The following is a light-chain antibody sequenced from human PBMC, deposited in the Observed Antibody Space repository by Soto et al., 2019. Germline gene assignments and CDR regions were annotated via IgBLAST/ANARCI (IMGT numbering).Light chain of an antibody. J-gene: IGLJ1*01. CDR1: SGDVGGYYY. Sequence: QSALTQPAYVSGSPGQPITISCTGTSGDVGGYYYVSWYQQLPGKAPKLMISEVSNRPSGVSNRFTGSKSGNTASLTISGLQAEDEADYYCSSYTAGGTIFGTGTKVTVL. V-gene: IGLV2-14*01. CDR3: SSYTAGGTI. CDR2: EVS.